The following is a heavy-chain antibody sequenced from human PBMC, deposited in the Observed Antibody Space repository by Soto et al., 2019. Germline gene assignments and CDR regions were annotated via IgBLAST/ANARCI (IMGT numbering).Heavy chain of an antibody. CDR3: TMGHYSNNL. V-gene: IGHV3-7*01. Sequence: EVQLVDSGGDWVQPGGSLRLSCAASGFTFSTFWMSLVRQAPGKGLEWVANINHDGREKYYADFVKGRFTMSRDNAKNSLYLQINSLRAEDTAVYYCTMGHYSNNLGGQGTLVTVSS. CDR1: GFTFSTFW. J-gene: IGHJ4*02. CDR2: INHDGREK. D-gene: IGHD4-4*01.